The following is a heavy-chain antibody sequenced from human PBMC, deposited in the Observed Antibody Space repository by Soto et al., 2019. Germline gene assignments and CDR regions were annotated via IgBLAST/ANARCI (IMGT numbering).Heavy chain of an antibody. D-gene: IGHD3-9*01. J-gene: IGHJ5*02. CDR1: GFTFSSYG. V-gene: IGHV3-30*18. Sequence: AGGSLRLSCAASGFTFSSYGMHWVRQAPGKGLEWVAVISYDGSNKYYADSVKGRFTISRDNSKNTLYLQMNSLRAEDTAVYYCAKERGVLRYFDWLLWEPGSSFDPWGQGTLVTVSS. CDR2: ISYDGSNK. CDR3: AKERGVLRYFDWLLWEPGSSFDP.